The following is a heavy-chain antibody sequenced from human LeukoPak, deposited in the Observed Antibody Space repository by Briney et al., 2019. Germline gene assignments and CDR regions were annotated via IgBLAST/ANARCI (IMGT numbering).Heavy chain of an antibody. V-gene: IGHV3-48*03. D-gene: IGHD3-10*02. Sequence: PGGSLRLSCAASGFTFSDYEMNWVRQAPGKGLEWVSYIGRIDTTYYAGSVKGRFTVSRDNAKNSLYLQMNSLRAEDTAVYYCAELGITMIGGVWGKGTTVTISS. CDR3: AELGITMIGGV. CDR1: GFTFSDYE. J-gene: IGHJ6*04. CDR2: IGRIDTT.